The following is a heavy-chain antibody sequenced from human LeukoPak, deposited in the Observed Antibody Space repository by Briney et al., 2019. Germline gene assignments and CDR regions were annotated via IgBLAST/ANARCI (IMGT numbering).Heavy chain of an antibody. V-gene: IGHV3-53*01. Sequence: GGSLRLSCAASGFTVSSNYMSWVRQAPGKGLEWVSVIYSGGSTYYADSVKGRFTISRDNSKNTLYLQMNSLRAEDTAVYYCARWALYSSGWYDEENWFDPWGQGTLVTVSS. D-gene: IGHD6-19*01. CDR2: IYSGGST. CDR3: ARWALYSSGWYDEENWFDP. J-gene: IGHJ5*02. CDR1: GFTVSSNY.